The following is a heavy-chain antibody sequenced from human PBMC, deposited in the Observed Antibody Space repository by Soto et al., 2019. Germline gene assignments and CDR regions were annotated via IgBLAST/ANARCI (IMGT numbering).Heavy chain of an antibody. D-gene: IGHD2-15*01. CDR2: ITADGGT. CDR1: EFTVSGHA. CDR3: APHVSCSGGSCQYDAFAI. Sequence: EVQVLESGGGLVQPGGSLRLSCEGSEFTVSGHAMTWIRQAPGKGPEWVSTITADGGTYYADSVKGRFAMSRDTSEKTLYLKMNSLGAEDTAAYYCAPHVSCSGGSCQYDAFAIRGQGTMVTVSS. J-gene: IGHJ3*02. V-gene: IGHV3-23*01.